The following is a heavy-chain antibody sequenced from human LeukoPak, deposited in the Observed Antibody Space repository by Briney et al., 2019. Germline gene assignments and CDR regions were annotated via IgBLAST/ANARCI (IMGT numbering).Heavy chain of an antibody. D-gene: IGHD2-21*02. Sequence: SETLSLTCTVSGGSISSYYWSWIRQPAGKGLESIGHISTSGSTYYNPSLKSRVTMSVDTSKNQFSLKLSSVTAADTAVYYCARLLFPPLYYYYYMDVWGKGTTVTISS. CDR2: ISTSGST. J-gene: IGHJ6*03. V-gene: IGHV4-4*07. CDR1: GGSISSYY. CDR3: ARLLFPPLYYYYYMDV.